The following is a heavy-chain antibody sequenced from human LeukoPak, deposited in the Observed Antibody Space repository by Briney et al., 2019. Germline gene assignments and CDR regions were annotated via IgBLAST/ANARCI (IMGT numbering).Heavy chain of an antibody. J-gene: IGHJ5*02. CDR2: IYYTGST. CDR3: ARGPVRNWFDP. V-gene: IGHV4-59*01. Sequence: SETLSLTCTVSGGSISSYYWSWIRQPPGKALEWIGYIYYTGSTKYSPSLKSRVTISVDTSKKQFSLNLSSVTAADTAVYYCARGPVRNWFDPWGQGTLVTVSS. CDR1: GGSISSYY.